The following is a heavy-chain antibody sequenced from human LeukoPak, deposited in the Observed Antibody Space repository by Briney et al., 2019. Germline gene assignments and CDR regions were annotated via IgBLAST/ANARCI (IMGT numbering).Heavy chain of an antibody. Sequence: SEALSLTCTVSGGSISSYYRSWIRQPAGKGLEWIGRIYTSGSTNYNPSLKSRVTMSVDTSKNQFSLKLSSVTAADTAVYYCARDLMIVVAYDAFDIWGQGTMVTVSS. V-gene: IGHV4-4*07. CDR3: ARDLMIVVAYDAFDI. CDR1: GGSISSYY. D-gene: IGHD3-22*01. J-gene: IGHJ3*02. CDR2: IYTSGST.